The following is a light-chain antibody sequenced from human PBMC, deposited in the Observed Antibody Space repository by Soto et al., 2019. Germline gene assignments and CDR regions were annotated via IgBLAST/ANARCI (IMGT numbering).Light chain of an antibody. Sequence: QSVLTPPPSVTGATGQRVTISCTGSSSNIGAGYDVHWYRQLPGTAPKLLIYANNNRPAGVPDRFSASKSGTSASLAITGLQAEDEADYYCQSYDTCPSGYDFGTGTKVTVL. V-gene: IGLV1-40*01. J-gene: IGLJ1*01. CDR3: QSYDTCPSGYD. CDR2: ANN. CDR1: SSNIGAGYD.